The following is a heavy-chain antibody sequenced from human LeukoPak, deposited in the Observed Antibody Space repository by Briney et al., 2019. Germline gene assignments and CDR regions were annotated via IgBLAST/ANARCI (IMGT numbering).Heavy chain of an antibody. CDR3: ARDQKGFDY. J-gene: IGHJ4*02. CDR2: IYPRDGST. CDR1: GYTFTSNY. V-gene: IGHV1-46*01. Sequence: ALVKVSCKASGYTFTSNYIHWVRQAPGQGLEWMGMIYPRDGSTSYAQKFQGRVTVTRDTSTSTVHMELSGLRSEDTAVYYCARDQKGFDYWGQGTLVTVSS.